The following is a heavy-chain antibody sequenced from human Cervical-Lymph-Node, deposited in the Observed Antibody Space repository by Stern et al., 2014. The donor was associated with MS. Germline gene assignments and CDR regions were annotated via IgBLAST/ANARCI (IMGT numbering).Heavy chain of an antibody. CDR2: IIPIFDTT. J-gene: IGHJ1*01. CDR1: GGTFNSYA. V-gene: IGHV1-69*01. CDR3: ANYYYDSSGYYFFQH. Sequence: QVQLVQSGAEVKKPGSSVKVSCKASGGTFNSYAISWVRQAPGQGLEWMGGIIPIFDTTNYTQKFQGRVTITADESTSTAYMELSSLRSEDTAVYYCANYYYDSSGYYFFQHWGQGTLVTVSS. D-gene: IGHD3-22*01.